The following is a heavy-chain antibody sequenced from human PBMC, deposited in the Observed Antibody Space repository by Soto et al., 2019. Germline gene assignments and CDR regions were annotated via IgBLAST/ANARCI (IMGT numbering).Heavy chain of an antibody. V-gene: IGHV4-30-2*01. CDR3: YSLGSFFTEDTGEYYSYRLGV. D-gene: IGHD1-26*01. Sequence: VFGGSIRGLGCRRSSIKQTPGKGLEWIGYIYLSGSTYYNPSLKSRVTISVDRSKNQFSLKLSSVTAADTAVYYCYSLGSFFTEDTGEYYSYRLGVWGQGTTV. J-gene: IGHJ6*02. CDR1: GGSIRGLGCR. CDR2: IYLSGST.